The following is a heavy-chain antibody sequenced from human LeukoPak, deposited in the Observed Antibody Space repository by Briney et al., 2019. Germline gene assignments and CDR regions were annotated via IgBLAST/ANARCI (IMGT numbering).Heavy chain of an antibody. V-gene: IGHV1-2*02. CDR2: INPNSGGT. J-gene: IGHJ4*02. CDR1: GYTFTGYY. Sequence: ASVKVSCKASGYTFTGYYMHWVRQAPGQGLEWMGWINPNSGGTNYAQKFQGRVTMTRDTSISTAYMELSRLRSDDTAVYYCARGPVLRFLEWSLYYFDYWGQGTLVTVSS. CDR3: ARGPVLRFLEWSLYYFDY. D-gene: IGHD3-3*01.